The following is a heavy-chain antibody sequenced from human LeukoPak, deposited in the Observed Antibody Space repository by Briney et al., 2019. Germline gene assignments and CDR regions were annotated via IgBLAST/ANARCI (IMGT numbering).Heavy chain of an antibody. CDR1: GFTFSSYA. V-gene: IGHV3-23*01. D-gene: IGHD2-15*01. Sequence: GGSLRLSCAASGFTFSSYAMSWVRQAPGKGLEWVSAISGSGGSTYYADSVKGRFTISRDNSKNTLYLQMNSLRAEDTAVYYCAKETIWSSCSGGSCYSGYWGQGTLVTVSS. CDR3: AKETIWSSCSGGSCYSGY. CDR2: ISGSGGST. J-gene: IGHJ4*02.